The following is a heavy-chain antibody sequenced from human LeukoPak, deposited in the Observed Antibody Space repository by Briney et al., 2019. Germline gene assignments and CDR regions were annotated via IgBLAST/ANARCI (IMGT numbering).Heavy chain of an antibody. D-gene: IGHD3/OR15-3a*01. CDR3: AKEGPLILSRAAP. CDR1: GFTSRTSA. CDR2: ISNSGDGT. J-gene: IGHJ5*02. V-gene: IGHV3-23*01. Sequence: GGSLRLPCAVSGFTSRTSAMSWLRQAPGKGLEWVSGISNSGDGTYYAASVKGRFTIPRDNSKEVLYLQMDSLRAEDTAIYYCAKEGPLILSRAAPWGQGTLVTVSS.